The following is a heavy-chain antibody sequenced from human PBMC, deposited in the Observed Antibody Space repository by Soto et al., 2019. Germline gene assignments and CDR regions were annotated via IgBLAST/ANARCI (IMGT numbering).Heavy chain of an antibody. Sequence: VQLVESGGGLAQPGGSLRLSCAASGFSVTGNYMSWVRQAPGKGLEWVSVVYSDSSGGSRYYADSVKGRFIISRDKSENTVYLQMNSLRVEDTAVYYCARHLETTDAFDIWGQGTMVTVSS. D-gene: IGHD1-1*01. CDR2: VYSDSSGGSR. CDR3: ARHLETTDAFDI. J-gene: IGHJ3*02. V-gene: IGHV3-66*04. CDR1: GFSVTGNY.